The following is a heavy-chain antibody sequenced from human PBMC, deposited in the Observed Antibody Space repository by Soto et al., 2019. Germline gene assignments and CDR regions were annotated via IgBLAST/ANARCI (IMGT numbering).Heavy chain of an antibody. CDR2: INSDGSST. Sequence: EVQLVESGGGLIQPGGSLRLSCAASGFTFSSYWMHWVRQAPGKGLVWVSRINSDGSSTTYADSVKGRFTISRDNAKNTLYLQMNSLKAEDTAVCYCATAGGVNSYMDVWGQGTTVTVSS. D-gene: IGHD3-16*01. J-gene: IGHJ6*02. CDR3: ATAGGVNSYMDV. V-gene: IGHV3-74*01. CDR1: GFTFSSYW.